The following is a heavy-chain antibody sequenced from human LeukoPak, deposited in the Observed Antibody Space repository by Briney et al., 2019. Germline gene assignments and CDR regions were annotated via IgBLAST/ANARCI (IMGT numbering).Heavy chain of an antibody. CDR2: IYHSGST. Sequence: SETLSLTCAVSGGSISSGGYSWSWIRQPPGKGLEWIGYIYHSGSTYYNPSLKSRVTISVDTSKNQFSLKLSSVTAADTAVYYCARARSYGRNPFDYWGQGTLVTVSS. CDR3: ARARSYGRNPFDY. J-gene: IGHJ4*02. V-gene: IGHV4-30-2*01. CDR1: GGSISSGGYS. D-gene: IGHD4-17*01.